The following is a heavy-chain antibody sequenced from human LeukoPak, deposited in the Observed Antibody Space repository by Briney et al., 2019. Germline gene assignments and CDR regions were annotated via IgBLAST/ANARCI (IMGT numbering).Heavy chain of an antibody. V-gene: IGHV4-38-2*02. Sequence: SETLSLTCTVSGYSISSGYYWGWIRQPPGKGLEWIGSIYPSGSTYYYPSLKSRVTISLDTSKNQFSLKLSSVTAADTAVYYCARAYFSSWYMNWFDPWGQGTLVTVSS. CDR3: ARAYFSSWYMNWFDP. J-gene: IGHJ5*02. CDR1: GYSISSGYY. CDR2: IYPSGST. D-gene: IGHD6-13*01.